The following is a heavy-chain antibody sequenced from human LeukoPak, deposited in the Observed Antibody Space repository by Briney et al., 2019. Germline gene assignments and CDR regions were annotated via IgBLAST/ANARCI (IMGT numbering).Heavy chain of an antibody. V-gene: IGHV1-18*04. CDR3: ARHGSGSYAHGMDV. J-gene: IGHJ6*02. D-gene: IGHD3-10*01. Sequence: ASVKVSGKASGYTFISYGISWVRQAPGQGLEWMGWISAYNGNTNYAQKLQGRVTMTTDTSTSTAYMELRSLRSDDTAVCYCARHGSGSYAHGMDVWGQGTTVTVSS. CDR1: GYTFISYG. CDR2: ISAYNGNT.